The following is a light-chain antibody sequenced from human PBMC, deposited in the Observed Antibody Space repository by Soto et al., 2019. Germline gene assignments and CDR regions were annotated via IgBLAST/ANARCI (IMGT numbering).Light chain of an antibody. CDR1: RSISNC. V-gene: IGKV1-5*01. J-gene: IGKJ4*01. CDR2: DAS. Sequence: DIEMTKSPSTLSANDGDRVTITWGASRSISNCLAWYQQRPGIAPKLLIFDASILQSGVPSRFSGSGSGTEFTLSISRLQTPDFATYYCQQYGSFYPITFGGGTKVDIK. CDR3: QQYGSFYPIT.